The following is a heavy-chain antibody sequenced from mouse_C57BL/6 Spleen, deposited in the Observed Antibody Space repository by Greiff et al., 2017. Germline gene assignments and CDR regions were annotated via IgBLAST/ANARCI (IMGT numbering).Heavy chain of an antibody. CDR1: GFNIKDYY. CDR2: IDPEDGDT. CDR3: TIVTTVVATGAMDY. V-gene: IGHV14-1*01. D-gene: IGHD1-1*01. J-gene: IGHJ4*01. Sequence: VQLQQSGAELVRPGASVKLSCTASGFNIKDYYMHWVKQRPEQGLEWIGRIDPEDGDTEYAPKFQGKATMTADTSSNTAYLQLSSLTSEDTAVYYCTIVTTVVATGAMDYLGQGTSVTVSS.